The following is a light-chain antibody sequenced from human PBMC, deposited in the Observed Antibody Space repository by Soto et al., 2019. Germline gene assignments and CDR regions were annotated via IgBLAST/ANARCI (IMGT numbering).Light chain of an antibody. J-gene: IGLJ2*01. CDR3: QVWDSSSDHVV. CDR2: YDS. V-gene: IGLV3-21*04. CDR1: NIGIKS. Sequence: SYELTQPPSVSVAPGKTARITCGGNNIGIKSVHWYQQKPGQAPVLVIYYDSDRPSGIPERFSGSNSGNTATLTISRVEAGDEADYYYQVWDSSSDHVVFGGGTKVTVL.